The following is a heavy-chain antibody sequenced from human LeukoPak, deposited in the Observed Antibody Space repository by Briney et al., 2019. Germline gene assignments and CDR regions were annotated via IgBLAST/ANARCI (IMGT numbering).Heavy chain of an antibody. D-gene: IGHD4-11*01. V-gene: IGHV1-69*13. J-gene: IGHJ6*02. Sequence: ASVKVSCKASGYTFTSYAISWVRQAPGQGLEWMGGIIPIFGTANYAQKLQGRVTITADESTSTAYMELSSLRSEDTAVYYCAGAARVNGMDVWGQGTTVTVSS. CDR2: IIPIFGTA. CDR1: GYTFTSYA. CDR3: AGAARVNGMDV.